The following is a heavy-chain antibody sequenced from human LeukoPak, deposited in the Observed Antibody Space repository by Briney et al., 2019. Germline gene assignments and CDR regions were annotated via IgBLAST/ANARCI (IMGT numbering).Heavy chain of an antibody. CDR1: GFALRNYG. CDR3: AELGITMIGGV. Sequence: GGSLRLSCVASGFALRNYGLNWVRPAPGEGLEWVSYISSSGSTIYYADSVKGRFTISRDNAKNSLYLQMNSLRAEDTAVYYCAELGITMIGGVWGKGTTVTISS. D-gene: IGHD3-10*02. J-gene: IGHJ6*04. CDR2: ISSSGSTI. V-gene: IGHV3-48*04.